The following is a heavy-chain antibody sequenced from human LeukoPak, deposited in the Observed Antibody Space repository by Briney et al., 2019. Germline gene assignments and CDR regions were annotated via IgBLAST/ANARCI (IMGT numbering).Heavy chain of an antibody. CDR2: IKQDGSEK. J-gene: IGHJ6*03. CDR1: GFTFSSYW. CDR3: ARGPLTLPRRGYYMDV. V-gene: IGHV3-7*01. Sequence: GGSLRLSCAASGFTFSSYWMSWVRQAPGKGLEWVANIKQDGSEKYYVDSVKGRFTISRDNAKNSLYLQMNSLRAEDTAVYYCARGPLTLPRRGYYMDVWGKGTTVTVSS. D-gene: IGHD3-9*01.